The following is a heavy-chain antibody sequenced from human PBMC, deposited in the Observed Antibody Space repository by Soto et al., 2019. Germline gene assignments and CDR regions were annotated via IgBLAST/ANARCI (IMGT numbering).Heavy chain of an antibody. Sequence: ASVKVSCKVSGYTLTELSMHWVRQAPGKGLEWMGGFDPEDGETIYAQKFQGRVTMTEDTSTDTAYMELSSLRSEDTAVYYWATGSVAPNYYYYYGRDVGDKGTTVTVSS. V-gene: IGHV1-24*01. CDR2: FDPEDGET. CDR3: ATGSVAPNYYYYYGRDV. D-gene: IGHD6-19*01. CDR1: GYTLTELS. J-gene: IGHJ6*04.